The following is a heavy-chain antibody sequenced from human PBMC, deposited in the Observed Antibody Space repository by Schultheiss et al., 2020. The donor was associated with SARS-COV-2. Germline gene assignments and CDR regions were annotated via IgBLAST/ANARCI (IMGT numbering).Heavy chain of an antibody. D-gene: IGHD3-3*01. CDR1: GFTVSSNY. V-gene: IGHV3-21*01. Sequence: GGSLRLSCAASGFTVSSNYMSWVRQAPGKGLEWVSAISGSGGSTYYADSVKGRFTISRDNAKNSLYLQMNSLRAEDTAVYYCARDLGLTYYDFYFDLWGRGTLVTVSS. CDR3: ARDLGLTYYDFYFDL. CDR2: ISGSGGST. J-gene: IGHJ2*01.